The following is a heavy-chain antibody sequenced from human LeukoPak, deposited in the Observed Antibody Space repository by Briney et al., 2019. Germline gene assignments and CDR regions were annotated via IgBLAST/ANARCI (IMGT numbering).Heavy chain of an antibody. CDR3: ARGAVYCTNGVCYDY. CDR2: INHSGST. J-gene: IGHJ4*02. CDR1: GGSFSGYY. Sequence: SETLSLTCAVYGGSFSGYYWSWIRQPPGKGLEWIGEINHSGSTNYNPSLKSRVTISVDTSKNQFSLKLSSVTAADTAVYYCARGAVYCTNGVCYDYWGQGTLVTVSS. V-gene: IGHV4-34*01. D-gene: IGHD2-8*01.